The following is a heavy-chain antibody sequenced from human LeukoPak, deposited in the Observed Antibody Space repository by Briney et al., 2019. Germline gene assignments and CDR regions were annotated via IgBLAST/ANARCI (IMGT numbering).Heavy chain of an antibody. CDR1: GFIFSDYG. V-gene: IGHV3-30*02. J-gene: IGHJ2*01. Sequence: GGSLRLSCAASGFIFSDYGMHWVRQAPGKGLEWVAFIRYDGNNKYYADSVKGRFTISRDNSKNTLYLQMNSLRAEDTAVYCCAKHVGYFDLWGRGTLVTVSS. CDR2: IRYDGNNK. CDR3: AKHVGYFDL.